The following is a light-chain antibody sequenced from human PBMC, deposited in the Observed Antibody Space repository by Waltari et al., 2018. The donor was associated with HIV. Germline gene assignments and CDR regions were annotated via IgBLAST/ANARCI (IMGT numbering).Light chain of an antibody. CDR1: SSNIGSNY. CDR3: AVWGDSLNSYV. CDR2: RNN. V-gene: IGLV1-47*01. J-gene: IGLJ1*01. Sequence: QSVLTQPPSASGTPGQRVTISCSGSSSNIGSNYVYWYQQLPGTAPKLLIYRNNQRTSGVPDRFSGSKSGNSASLAISGLRSEDEADYYCAVWGDSLNSYVFGTGTEVTVL.